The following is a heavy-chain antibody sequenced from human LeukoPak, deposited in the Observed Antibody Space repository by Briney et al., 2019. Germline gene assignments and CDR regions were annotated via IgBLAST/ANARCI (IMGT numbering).Heavy chain of an antibody. CDR2: IYTSGST. V-gene: IGHV4-4*07. J-gene: IGHJ4*02. Sequence: SETLSLTCTVSGGSISSYYWSWIRQPAGKGLEWIGRIYTSGSTNYNPSLKSRVTMSVDTSKNQFSLQLNSVTPEDTAVYYCARGWLQSGFDYWGQGTLVTVSS. CDR1: GGSISSYY. D-gene: IGHD5-24*01. CDR3: ARGWLQSGFDY.